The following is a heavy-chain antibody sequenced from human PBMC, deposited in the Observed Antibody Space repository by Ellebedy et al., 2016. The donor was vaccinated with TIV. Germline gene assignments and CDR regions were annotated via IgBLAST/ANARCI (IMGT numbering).Heavy chain of an antibody. CDR2: INPNGGGI. J-gene: IGHJ4*02. CDR1: GYTFTDYR. D-gene: IGHD1-26*01. V-gene: IGHV1-2*02. Sequence: AASVKVSCKASGYTFTDYRLDWVRQAPGHGLEWMGWINPNGGGIHYVQKFQGRVTMTGYTSISTTYLELSRLTSDDTAVYYCARDYWGSYEYWGQGTLVTVSS. CDR3: ARDYWGSYEY.